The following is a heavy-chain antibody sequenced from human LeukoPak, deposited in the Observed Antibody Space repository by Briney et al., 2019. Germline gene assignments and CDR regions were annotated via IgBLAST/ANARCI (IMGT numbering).Heavy chain of an antibody. CDR3: ARAPRMVYFDY. V-gene: IGHV3-53*01. Sequence: PGGSLRLSCVASGITVSSYYMIWVRQAPGKGLEWVSVLYSGGSTYYADSVKGRFTISRDNSKNTLYLQMNSLRAEDTAVYYCARAPRMVYFDYWGQGTLVTVSS. CDR1: GITVSSYY. CDR2: LYSGGST. D-gene: IGHD2-15*01. J-gene: IGHJ4*02.